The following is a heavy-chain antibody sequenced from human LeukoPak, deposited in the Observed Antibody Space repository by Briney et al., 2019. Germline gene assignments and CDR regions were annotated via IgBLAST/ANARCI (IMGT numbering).Heavy chain of an antibody. CDR1: EITLSNYG. J-gene: IGHJ4*02. Sequence: GGSLRLSCAISEITLSNYGMSWVRQPPGKGLEWVAGLSASGGSTNYADSVKGRFTISRDNPKNTLYLQMNSLRAEDTAVYLCAKRGVVIRVILVGFHKEAYYFDSWGQEALVTVSS. V-gene: IGHV3-23*01. CDR3: AKRGVVIRVILVGFHKEAYYFDS. D-gene: IGHD3-10*01. CDR2: LSASGGST.